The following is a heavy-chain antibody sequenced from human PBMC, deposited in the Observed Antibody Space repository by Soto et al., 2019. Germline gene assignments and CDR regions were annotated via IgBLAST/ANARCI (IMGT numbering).Heavy chain of an antibody. D-gene: IGHD6-13*01. CDR1: GGSISSGGYY. J-gene: IGHJ4*02. V-gene: IGHV4-31*02. CDR3: ARADYSSINFDY. Sequence: SETLSLTCAVSGGSISSGGYYWSWIRQHPGKGLEWIGYIYYSGSTYYNPSLKSRVTISVDTSKNQFSLKLSSVTAADTAVYYCARADYSSINFDYWGQGTLVTVSS. CDR2: IYYSGST.